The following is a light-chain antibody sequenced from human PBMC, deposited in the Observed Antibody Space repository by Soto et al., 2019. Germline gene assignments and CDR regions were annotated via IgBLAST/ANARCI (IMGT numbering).Light chain of an antibody. CDR1: QSISSW. J-gene: IGKJ1*01. V-gene: IGKV1-5*01. CDR3: QQYNSYSRT. CDR2: DAS. Sequence: DVQMTQSPSTLSASVGDRVTITCRASQSISSWLAWYQQKPGKAPKLLIYDASSLESGVPSRFSGSGSGTEFTHTISSLQPDDFATYYCQQYNSYSRTFGQGTKVAI.